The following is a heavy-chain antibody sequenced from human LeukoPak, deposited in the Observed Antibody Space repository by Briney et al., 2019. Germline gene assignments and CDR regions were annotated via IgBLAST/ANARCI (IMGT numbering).Heavy chain of an antibody. CDR3: AREGSAAIFDWFDP. Sequence: GGSLRLSCAASGFTFSSYGMHWVRQAPGKGLEWVAVIWYDGSNKYYADSVKGRFTISRDNSKNTLYLQMNSLRAEDTAVYYCAREGSAAIFDWFDPWGQGTLVTVSS. J-gene: IGHJ5*02. CDR1: GFTFSSYG. CDR2: IWYDGSNK. D-gene: IGHD2-2*02. V-gene: IGHV3-33*01.